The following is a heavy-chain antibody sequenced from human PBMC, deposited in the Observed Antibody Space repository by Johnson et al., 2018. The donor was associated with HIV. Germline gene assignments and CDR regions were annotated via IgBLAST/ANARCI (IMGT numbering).Heavy chain of an antibody. CDR3: VKDIGYGGPSDGAFDI. CDR2: ISSNGSTI. J-gene: IGHJ3*02. D-gene: IGHD4-23*01. CDR1: GFTFSDYY. V-gene: IGHV3-11*01. Sequence: QEQLVESGGGLIQPGGSLRLSCAASGFTFSDYYMSWIRQAPGKGLEWVSYISSNGSTIYYADSVKGRFTFSRDNAKNSLYLQMNSLRPEDTAVYYCVKDIGYGGPSDGAFDIWGQGTMVTVSS.